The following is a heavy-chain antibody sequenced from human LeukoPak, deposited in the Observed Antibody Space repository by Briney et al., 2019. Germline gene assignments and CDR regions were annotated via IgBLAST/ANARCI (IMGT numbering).Heavy chain of an antibody. CDR3: ARQNNWNDLNVWDY. J-gene: IGHJ4*02. V-gene: IGHV1-69*04. CDR1: GGTFSRYA. D-gene: IGHD1-1*01. Sequence: SVNVSCKASGGTFSRYAISWVRQAPGQGLEWMGRIIPILGIANYAQKFQGRVTITADKSTSTAYMELSSLRSEDTAVYYCARQNNWNDLNVWDYWGQGTLVTVSS. CDR2: IIPILGIA.